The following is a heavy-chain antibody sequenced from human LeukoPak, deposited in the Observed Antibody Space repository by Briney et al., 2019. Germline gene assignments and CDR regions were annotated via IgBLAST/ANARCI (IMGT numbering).Heavy chain of an antibody. D-gene: IGHD3-16*01. CDR1: GFTFSSYW. CDR3: AKDPDYDMSY. V-gene: IGHV3-74*01. CDR2: INSDGSST. J-gene: IGHJ4*02. Sequence: GGSLRLSCAASGFTFSSYWMHWVRQAPGKGLVWVSRINSDGSSTSYADSAKGRFTIASDHAENTLYLQVTTLGAEDTAVYYCAKDPDYDMSYWGQGTVVTVSS.